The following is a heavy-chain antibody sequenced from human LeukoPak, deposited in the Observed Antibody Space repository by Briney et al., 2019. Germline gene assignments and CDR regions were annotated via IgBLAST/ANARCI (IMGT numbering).Heavy chain of an antibody. V-gene: IGHV1-69*05. J-gene: IGHJ3*02. CDR1: GGTFSSYA. CDR3: ASPGRGNWNYDAFDI. D-gene: IGHD1-7*01. Sequence: SVKVSCKASGGTFSSYAISWVRQSPGQGLEWMGGIIPIFGTANYAQKFQGRVTITTDESTSTAYMELSSLRSEDTAVYYCASPGRGNWNYDAFDIWGQGTMVTVSS. CDR2: IIPIFGTA.